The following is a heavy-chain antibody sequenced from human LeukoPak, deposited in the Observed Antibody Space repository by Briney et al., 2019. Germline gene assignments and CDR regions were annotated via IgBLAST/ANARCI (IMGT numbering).Heavy chain of an antibody. CDR1: GFTFRCYS. CDR3: ARDIGPPLVGATYGRNHWFDP. V-gene: IGHV3-21*01. J-gene: IGHJ5*02. Sequence: GGSLRLSCAASGFTFRCYSMNWVRQAPRKGLEWVSSISSSSSYIYYADSVKGRFTISRHNAKNSLYLQMNSLRAEDTAVYYCARDIGPPLVGATYGRNHWFDPWGQGTLVTVSS. D-gene: IGHD1-26*01. CDR2: ISSSSSYI.